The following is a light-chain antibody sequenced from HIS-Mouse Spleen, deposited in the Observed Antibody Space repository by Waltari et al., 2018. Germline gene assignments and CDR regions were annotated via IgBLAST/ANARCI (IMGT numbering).Light chain of an antibody. CDR1: QYMSNY. V-gene: IGKV1-33*01. Sequence: DIHMTQSPSTLSASVGDTATLTCLPNQYMSNYLNWYQQKPGKAPKLLIYDASNVETGVPSRFRGSGSETDFTFTISSLQPEVIATYCCQQYDSLPLTFGGGTKVEIK. J-gene: IGKJ4*01. CDR2: DAS. CDR3: QQYDSLPLT.